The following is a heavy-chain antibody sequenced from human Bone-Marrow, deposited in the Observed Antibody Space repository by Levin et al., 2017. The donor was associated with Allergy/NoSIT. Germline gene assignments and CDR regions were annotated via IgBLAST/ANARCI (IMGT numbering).Heavy chain of an antibody. J-gene: IGHJ6*02. Sequence: PGESLKISCKASGYTFTGFYVHWTRQARGEGLEWMGVIDPSGPTARYAPQFQGRVTMISDTSTTTVSLELRSLRSDDTAVYHCARSPALNYGMDVWGQGTTVTVSS. CDR1: GYTFTGFY. V-gene: IGHV1-46*01. CDR3: ARSPALNYGMDV. CDR2: IDPSGPTA.